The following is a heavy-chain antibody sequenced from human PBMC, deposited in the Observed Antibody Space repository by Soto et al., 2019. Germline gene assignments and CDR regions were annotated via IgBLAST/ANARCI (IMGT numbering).Heavy chain of an antibody. V-gene: IGHV4-39*01. Sequence: PSETLSLTCTVSGGSISSYYWSWIRQPPGKGLEWIGSIYYSGSTYYNPSLKSRVTISVDTSKNQFSLKLSSVTAADTAVYYCARLFEGYCSSTSCSGDHNYYYGMDVWGQGTTVTVSS. J-gene: IGHJ6*02. CDR1: GGSISSYY. D-gene: IGHD2-2*01. CDR3: ARLFEGYCSSTSCSGDHNYYYGMDV. CDR2: IYYSGST.